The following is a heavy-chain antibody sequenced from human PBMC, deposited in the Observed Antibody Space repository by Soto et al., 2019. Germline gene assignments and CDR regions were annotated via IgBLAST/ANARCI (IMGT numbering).Heavy chain of an antibody. J-gene: IGHJ4*02. CDR1: SYNFRDFS. V-gene: IGHV1-18*04. CDR3: ARSEYHEDTGTFEN. D-gene: IGHD1-1*01. CDR2: ISGKNGNT. Sequence: XSGKVCLEASSYNFRDFSIAWVRQAPGQGLEWMGWISGKNGNTNYAQKVQGRVTLTADTSTRTAYMEMRALTSDDTGIYYCARSEYHEDTGTFENWVQGTQFTVSP.